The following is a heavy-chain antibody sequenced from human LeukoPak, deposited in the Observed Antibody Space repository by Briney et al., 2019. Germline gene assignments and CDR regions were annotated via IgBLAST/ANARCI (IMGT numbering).Heavy chain of an antibody. CDR2: ISGSGGST. CDR3: AKGVWATILTNDAFDI. J-gene: IGHJ3*02. Sequence: TGGSLRLSCAASGFTFSSYAMSWVRQAPGKGLEWVSAISGSGGSTYYADSVKGRFTISRDNSKNTLYLQMNSLRAEDTAVYYCAKGVWATILTNDAFDIWGQGTMVTVSS. CDR1: GFTFSSYA. D-gene: IGHD3-9*01. V-gene: IGHV3-23*01.